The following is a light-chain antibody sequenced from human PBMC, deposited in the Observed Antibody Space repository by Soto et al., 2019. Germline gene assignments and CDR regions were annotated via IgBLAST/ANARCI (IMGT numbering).Light chain of an antibody. V-gene: IGKV3-15*01. CDR3: QQYNNWPIT. CDR2: GAS. Sequence: EIVMTQSPATLSVSPGEKATLSCRASQSVSSNLAWYQQKPGQAARLLIYGASTRATGIPARLSGSGSGTEFTLTISSLQSEDFAVYYCQQYNNWPITFGQGTRLEIK. J-gene: IGKJ5*01. CDR1: QSVSSN.